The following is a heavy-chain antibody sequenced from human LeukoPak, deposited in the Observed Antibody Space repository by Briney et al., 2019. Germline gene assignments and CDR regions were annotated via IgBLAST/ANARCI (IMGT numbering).Heavy chain of an antibody. CDR3: ARAGRIAVAGTFDY. CDR2: ISYDGSNK. V-gene: IGHV3-30-3*01. CDR1: GFTFRSYA. Sequence: GYALKLSCAATGFTFRSYAMHWVRQAPGKGLEWVAVISYDGSNKYYADSVKGRFTISRDNSKNTLYLQMNSLRAEDTAVYYCARAGRIAVAGTFDYWGQGTLVTVSS. D-gene: IGHD6-19*01. J-gene: IGHJ4*02.